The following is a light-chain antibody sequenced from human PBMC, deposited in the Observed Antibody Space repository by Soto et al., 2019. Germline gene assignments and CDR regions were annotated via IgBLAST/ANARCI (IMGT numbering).Light chain of an antibody. J-gene: IGKJ4*01. V-gene: IGKV3-15*01. CDR2: GAS. CDR3: QQYGNWPLLT. CDR1: QSIRNN. Sequence: EIVMTQSPATLSASEGERATLSCRASQSIRNNLAWYQRKPGQAPRLLILGASTRATGIPDRFSGSGSGTEFTLTISSLQSEDFAVDYCQQYGNWPLLTFGGGTKVEIK.